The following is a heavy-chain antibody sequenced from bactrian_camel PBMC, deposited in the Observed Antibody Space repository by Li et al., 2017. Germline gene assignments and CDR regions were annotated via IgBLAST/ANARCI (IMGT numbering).Heavy chain of an antibody. D-gene: IGHD1*01. CDR3: AAGAVPGCTFWPNVYHH. CDR2: INSGDGST. CDR1: GFTFSSYA. J-gene: IGHJ4*01. V-gene: IGHV3S40*01. Sequence: DVQLVESGGGLVQPGGSLGLSCAASGFTFSSYAMSWVRQAPGKGLEWVSAINSGDGSTYYADSVKGRFTISRDNAKNTVYLQMDSLQPEDTAMYYCAAGAVPGCTFWPNVYHHWGQGTQVTVS.